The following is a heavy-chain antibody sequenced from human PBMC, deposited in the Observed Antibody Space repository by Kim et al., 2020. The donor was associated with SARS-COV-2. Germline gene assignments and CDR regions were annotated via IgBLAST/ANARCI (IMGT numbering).Heavy chain of an antibody. CDR1: GFTFSNAW. CDR3: TTQGGWNLLRAFDI. CDR2: FKGKSGGGTT. Sequence: GGSLRLSCAASGFTFSNAWMTWVRQAPGEGLEWVGRFKGKSGGGTTDYAAPVKGRFTISRDDSENTLYLQMNSLKTEDTAVYYCTTQGGWNLLRAFDIWGQGTMVTVSS. D-gene: IGHD1-26*01. V-gene: IGHV3-15*01. J-gene: IGHJ3*02.